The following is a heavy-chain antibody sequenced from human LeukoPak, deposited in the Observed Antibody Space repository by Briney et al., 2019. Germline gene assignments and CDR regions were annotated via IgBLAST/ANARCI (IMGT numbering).Heavy chain of an antibody. CDR2: IRSGDTP. CDR3: AKPEVGVASIDC. D-gene: IGHD2-2*01. V-gene: IGHV3-23*01. J-gene: IGHJ4*02. Sequence: GGSLRLSCGASGFTFTSSAMTWVRQAPGKGLEWVSAIRSGDTPYYAASVRGRFIISRDTSTNTLYLQVKSLTAEDTAVYYCAKPEVGVASIDCWGQGTLVTVSS. CDR1: GFTFTSSA.